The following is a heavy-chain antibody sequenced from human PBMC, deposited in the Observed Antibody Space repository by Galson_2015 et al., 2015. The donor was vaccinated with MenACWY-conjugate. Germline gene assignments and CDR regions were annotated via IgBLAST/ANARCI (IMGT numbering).Heavy chain of an antibody. Sequence: SVKVSCKASGGTFTTYAITWVRQAPGQGLEWMGGIIPMFGAVNYAQRFEGRVTITADKSTNTAYMELSSLRSDDTAVYYCARTPKGYDSNHEHYYRMDVWGKGTT. D-gene: IGHD3-3*01. J-gene: IGHJ6*03. V-gene: IGHV1-69*06. CDR1: GGTFTTYA. CDR3: ARTPKGYDSNHEHYYRMDV. CDR2: IIPMFGAV.